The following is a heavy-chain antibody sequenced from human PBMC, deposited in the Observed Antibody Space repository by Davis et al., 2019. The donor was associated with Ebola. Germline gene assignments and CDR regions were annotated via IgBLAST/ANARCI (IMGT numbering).Heavy chain of an antibody. V-gene: IGHV3-66*01. J-gene: IGHJ4*02. Sequence: GESLKISCAASGFTVSSNYMSWVRQAPGKGLEWVSVIYSGGSTYYADSVKGRFTISRDNAKNSLYLQMNSLRAEGTAVYYCASPLDYGDYYYWGQGTLVTVSS. CDR3: ASPLDYGDYYY. D-gene: IGHD4-17*01. CDR1: GFTVSSNY. CDR2: IYSGGST.